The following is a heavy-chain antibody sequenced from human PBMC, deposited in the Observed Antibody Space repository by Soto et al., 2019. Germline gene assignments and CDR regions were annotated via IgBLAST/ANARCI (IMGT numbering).Heavy chain of an antibody. CDR3: ARQGYCSGGSCYKNYYYYGMDV. Sequence: HVESLKISCKGSGYSFTSYWISWVRQMPVKVLEWMGRIDPSDSYTNYSPSFQVHFTISADKSISTAYLQWSSLKASDTTMYYCARQGYCSGGSCYKNYYYYGMDVWGQGTTVTVSS. CDR1: GYSFTSYW. J-gene: IGHJ6*02. CDR2: IDPSDSYT. V-gene: IGHV5-10-1*01. D-gene: IGHD2-15*01.